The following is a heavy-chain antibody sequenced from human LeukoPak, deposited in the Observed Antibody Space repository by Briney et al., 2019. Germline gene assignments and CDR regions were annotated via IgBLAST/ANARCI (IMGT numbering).Heavy chain of an antibody. Sequence: PSETLSLTCTVSGGSITGYYWSWIRQPPGKGLEWIGYISYSGSTYYNPSLKSRVTISVDTSRNQLSLQLSSVTAADTAVYYCARHKNYGSGRRVDPWGQGTLVTVSS. CDR2: ISYSGST. CDR1: GGSITGYY. V-gene: IGHV4-59*08. J-gene: IGHJ5*02. CDR3: ARHKNYGSGRRVDP. D-gene: IGHD3-10*01.